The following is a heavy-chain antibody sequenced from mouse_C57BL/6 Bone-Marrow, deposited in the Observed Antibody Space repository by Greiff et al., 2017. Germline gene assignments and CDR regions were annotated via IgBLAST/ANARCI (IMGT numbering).Heavy chain of an antibody. Sequence: EVKLVESGGGLVQPGGSLKLSCAASGFTFSDYGMAWVRQAPRKGPEWVAFISNLAYSIYYADTVTGRFTISRENAKNTLYLEMSSLRSEDTAMYYCARHEAKGDYFDYWGQGTTLTVSS. V-gene: IGHV5-15*04. CDR2: ISNLAYSI. CDR1: GFTFSDYG. J-gene: IGHJ2*01. CDR3: ARHEAKGDYFDY.